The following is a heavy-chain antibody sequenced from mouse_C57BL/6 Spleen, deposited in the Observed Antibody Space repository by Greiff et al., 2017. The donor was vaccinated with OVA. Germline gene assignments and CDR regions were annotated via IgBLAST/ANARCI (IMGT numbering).Heavy chain of an antibody. Sequence: EVKLQESGPGMVKPSQSLSLTCTVTGYSITSGYDWHWIRHFPGNNLEWMGYISYSGSTNYNPSLKSRISITHDTSKNHFFLKLNSVTTEDTATYYCARRHYYGSSYFDYWGQGTTLTVSS. CDR2: ISYSGST. V-gene: IGHV3-1*01. D-gene: IGHD1-1*01. J-gene: IGHJ2*01. CDR1: GYSITSGYD. CDR3: ARRHYYGSSYFDY.